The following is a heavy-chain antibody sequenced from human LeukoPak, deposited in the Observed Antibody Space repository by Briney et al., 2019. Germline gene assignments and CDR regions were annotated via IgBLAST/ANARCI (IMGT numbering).Heavy chain of an antibody. CDR2: IFYSGST. CDR1: GGSISGYY. CDR3: ARARYYYDGSGYLYFDY. D-gene: IGHD3-22*01. J-gene: IGHJ4*02. Sequence: SETLSLTCTVSGGSISGYYWSWIRQPPGKGLECVGYIFYSGSTNYNPSLKSRVIISVDTSKNQFSLKLSSVTAADTAVYYCARARYYYDGSGYLYFDYWGQGTLVTVSP. V-gene: IGHV4-59*01.